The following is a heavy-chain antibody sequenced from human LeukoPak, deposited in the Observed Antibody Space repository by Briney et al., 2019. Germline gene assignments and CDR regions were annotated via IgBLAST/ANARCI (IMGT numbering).Heavy chain of an antibody. V-gene: IGHV3-15*01. Sequence: GGSLKLSCAASGFTFSSYWMSWVRQVPGKGREWVGRVKSEPDGGTTDYTAPVEGRFTISRDDSRNTLYLQMSSLTAEDSGVYYCTAARPRLRDPGWWVLYSGRGELLRVSSGSASARTFWY. CDR1: GFTFSSYW. CDR2: VKSEPDGGTT. CDR3: TAARPRLRDPGWWVLYSGRGELLRVSSGSASARTFWY. J-gene: IGHJ2*01. D-gene: IGHD2-8*02.